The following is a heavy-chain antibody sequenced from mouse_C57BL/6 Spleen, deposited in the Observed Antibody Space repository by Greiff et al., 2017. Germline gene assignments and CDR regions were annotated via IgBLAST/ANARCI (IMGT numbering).Heavy chain of an antibody. CDR2: ISSGGDYI. D-gene: IGHD1-1*01. Sequence: EVKLMESGEGLVKPGGSLKLSCAASGFTFSSYAMSWVRQTPEKRLEWVAYISSGGDYIYYADTVKGRFTISRDNARNTLYLQMSSLKSEDTAMYYCTRVGSSRDWYFDVWGTGTTVTVSS. J-gene: IGHJ1*03. V-gene: IGHV5-9-1*02. CDR3: TRVGSSRDWYFDV. CDR1: GFTFSSYA.